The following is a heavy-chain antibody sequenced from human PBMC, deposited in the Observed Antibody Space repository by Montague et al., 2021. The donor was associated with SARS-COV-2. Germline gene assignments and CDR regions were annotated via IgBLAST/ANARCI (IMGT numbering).Heavy chain of an antibody. CDR3: ARGGDMNWFDP. D-gene: IGHD2-21*01. Sequence: SETLSLTCTVSGGSISSYYWSWIRQPPGKGLEWIGYIYYSGSTNYNPSLKSRVTISVDTSKNQFSLKLSSETAADTAVYYCARGGDMNWFDPWGQGTLVTVSS. V-gene: IGHV4-59*01. CDR2: IYYSGST. J-gene: IGHJ5*02. CDR1: GGSISSYY.